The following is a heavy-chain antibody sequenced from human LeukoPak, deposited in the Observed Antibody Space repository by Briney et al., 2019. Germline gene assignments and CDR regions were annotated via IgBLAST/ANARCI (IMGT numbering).Heavy chain of an antibody. V-gene: IGHV1-18*01. Sequence: ASVKVSCKASGYTFNTYTISWVRQAPGQGLEWMGWITPYKGHTNYSQNFQGRVTMATDASTSTAYMEVRSLTSDDTAVYYCARDRDDYNDASDIWGQGIMVTVSS. D-gene: IGHD5-24*01. CDR3: ARDRDDYNDASDI. J-gene: IGHJ3*02. CDR2: ITPYKGHT. CDR1: GYTFNTYT.